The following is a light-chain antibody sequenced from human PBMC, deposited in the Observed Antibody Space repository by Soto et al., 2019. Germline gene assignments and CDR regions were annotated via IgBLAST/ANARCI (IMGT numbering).Light chain of an antibody. Sequence: EIVLTQSPATLSLSPGERATLSCRVSQSVGYYLAWYQQKPGQAPRLLIYDASTRATGIPARFIGSGSGTDFTLTISSLEPEDFAVYFCQQRNAWPLAFGPGTTVDIK. V-gene: IGKV3-11*01. CDR2: DAS. J-gene: IGKJ3*01. CDR1: QSVGYY. CDR3: QQRNAWPLA.